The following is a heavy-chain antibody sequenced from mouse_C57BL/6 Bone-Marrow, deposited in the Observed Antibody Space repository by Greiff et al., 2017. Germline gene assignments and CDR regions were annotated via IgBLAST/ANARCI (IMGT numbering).Heavy chain of an antibody. CDR1: GFNIKDYY. J-gene: IGHJ3*01. Sequence: VQLKESGAELVKPGASVKLSCTASGFNIKDYYMHWMKQRTEQGLEWIGRIDPEDGETKYAPKFQGKATITADTSSNPAYLQLSSLTSEDTAVYYCARYDYDAEGAWFAYWGQGTLVTVSA. D-gene: IGHD2-4*01. V-gene: IGHV14-2*01. CDR3: ARYDYDAEGAWFAY. CDR2: IDPEDGET.